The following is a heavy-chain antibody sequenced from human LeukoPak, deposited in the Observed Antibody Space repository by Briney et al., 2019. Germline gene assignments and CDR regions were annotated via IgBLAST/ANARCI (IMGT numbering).Heavy chain of an antibody. J-gene: IGHJ3*01. V-gene: IGHV3-9*01. Sequence: GRSLRLSCAASGFTFDDYAMHWVRQAPGKGLEWVSGISWNSGSIGYADSVKGRFTISRDNAKNSLYLQMNNLRTEDTAFYYCTGSGGGSGTSYFYAFDLWGQGTMVTVSS. D-gene: IGHD1-26*01. CDR3: TGSGGGSGTSYFYAFDL. CDR2: ISWNSGSI. CDR1: GFTFDDYA.